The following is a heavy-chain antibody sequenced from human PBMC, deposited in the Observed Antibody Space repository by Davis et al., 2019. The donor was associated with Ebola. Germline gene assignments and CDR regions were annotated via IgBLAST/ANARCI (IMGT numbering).Heavy chain of an antibody. V-gene: IGHV3-7*01. CDR1: GFTFSSYW. D-gene: IGHD4-17*01. Sequence: GGSLRLSCAVSGFTFSSYWMSWVRQAPGKGLEWVANIKQDGSEIHYVDSVKDRFTISRDNTKNSLYLQMNSLRDEDTALYYCSRGGAVKFDYWGQGTLVTVSS. CDR3: SRGGAVKFDY. CDR2: IKQDGSEI. J-gene: IGHJ4*02.